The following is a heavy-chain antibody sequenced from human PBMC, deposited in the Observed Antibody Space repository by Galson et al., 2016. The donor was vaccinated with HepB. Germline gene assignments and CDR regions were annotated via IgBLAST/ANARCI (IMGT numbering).Heavy chain of an antibody. CDR2: LNWNGGNT. J-gene: IGHJ2*01. D-gene: IGHD3-10*01. Sequence: SLRLSCAASGFIFDDYGMNWVRQTPGKGLEWVSGLNWNGGNTDYADSVKGRFTISRDNGKNSLYLQMNALRAEDTALYYCVRDSSGSGELLAFLKPGNSYFELWGRGTLVTVSS. CDR3: VRDSSGSGELLAFLKPGNSYFEL. CDR1: GFIFDDYG. V-gene: IGHV3-20*04.